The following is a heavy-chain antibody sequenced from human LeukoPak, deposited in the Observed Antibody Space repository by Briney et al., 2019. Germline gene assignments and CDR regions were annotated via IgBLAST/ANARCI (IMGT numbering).Heavy chain of an antibody. Sequence: PGESLKISCKGSGYSFTSYWIGWVRQMPGKGLEWMGFIYPGDSDTRYSPSFQGQVTISADKSISTAYLQWSSLKASDTAMYYRARLMATVTAPFDYWGQGTLVTVSS. V-gene: IGHV5-51*01. CDR1: GYSFTSYW. CDR2: IYPGDSDT. CDR3: ARLMATVTAPFDY. D-gene: IGHD4-17*01. J-gene: IGHJ4*02.